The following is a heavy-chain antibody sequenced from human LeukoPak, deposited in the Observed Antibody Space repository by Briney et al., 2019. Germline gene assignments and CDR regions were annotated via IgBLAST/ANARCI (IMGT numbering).Heavy chain of an antibody. J-gene: IGHJ4*02. D-gene: IGHD2-2*01. CDR2: IYYTGNS. CDR3: ARHEPYCSSTSCYAYFDY. V-gene: IGHV4-59*08. Sequence: PSETLSLTCTVSGGAIRSQFWSWIRQPPGKGLEWIGYIYYTGNSNYNPSLKSRVTISVDTSKNQFSLKLSSVTAADTAVYYCARHEPYCSSTSCYAYFDYWGQGTLVTVSS. CDR1: GGAIRSQF.